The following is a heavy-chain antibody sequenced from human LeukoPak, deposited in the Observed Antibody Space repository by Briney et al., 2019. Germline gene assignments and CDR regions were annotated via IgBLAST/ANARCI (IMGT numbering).Heavy chain of an antibody. CDR3: AKHTDFDWFYRGWYFDY. Sequence: GGSLRLSCAASGFTFSSYAMSWVRQAPGKGLEWVSAISGSGGSTYYADSVNGRFTISRDNSKNTLYLQMNSLRAEDTAVYYCAKHTDFDWFYRGWYFDYWGQGTLVTVSS. CDR2: ISGSGGST. V-gene: IGHV3-23*01. D-gene: IGHD3-9*01. J-gene: IGHJ4*02. CDR1: GFTFSSYA.